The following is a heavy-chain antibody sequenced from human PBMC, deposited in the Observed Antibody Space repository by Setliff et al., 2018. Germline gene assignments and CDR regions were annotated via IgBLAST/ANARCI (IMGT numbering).Heavy chain of an antibody. CDR1: GSTFTNYG. CDR2: IITNTGKT. CDR3: ARFGGSCSSSSCYASDL. D-gene: IGHD2-2*01. V-gene: IGHV1-18*01. Sequence: VKVSCKASGSTFTNYGFTWVRQAPGQGLEWMGMIITNTGKTSYPKKFQGRVTMTTDTYTGTGYMELRSLTSDDTAVYFCARFGGSCSSSSCYASDLWGQGTMVTVSS. J-gene: IGHJ3*01.